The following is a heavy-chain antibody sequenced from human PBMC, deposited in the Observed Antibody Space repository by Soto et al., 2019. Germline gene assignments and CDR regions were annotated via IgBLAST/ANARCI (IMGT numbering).Heavy chain of an antibody. V-gene: IGHV4-59*01. D-gene: IGHD1-7*01. CDR2: IYYSGST. J-gene: IGHJ3*02. CDR3: ATNRTIDAFDI. CDR1: GGSISSYY. Sequence: SETLSLTCTVSGGSISSYYWSWIRQPPGKGLEWIGYIYYSGSTNYNPSLKSRVTISVDTSKNQFSLRLSSLTAADTAVYYCATNRTIDAFDIWGQGTMVTVSS.